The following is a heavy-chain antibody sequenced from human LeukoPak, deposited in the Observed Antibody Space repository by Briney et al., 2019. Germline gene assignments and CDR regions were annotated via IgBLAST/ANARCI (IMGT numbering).Heavy chain of an antibody. CDR2: ISPNSGGT. CDR3: ARGGGRYSVDY. D-gene: IGHD1-26*01. J-gene: IGHJ4*02. Sequence: ASVKVSCKASGYTFSDYYMHWVRQAPGQGLEWIGWISPNSGGTKYVQKFQGRVTMTRDTSITTVYMELSGLSFDDTAVYYCARGGGRYSVDYWGQGTLVTASS. V-gene: IGHV1-2*02. CDR1: GYTFSDYY.